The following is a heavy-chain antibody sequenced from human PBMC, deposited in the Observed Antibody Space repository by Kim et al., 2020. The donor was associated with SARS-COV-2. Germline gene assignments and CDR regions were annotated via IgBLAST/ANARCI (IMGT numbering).Heavy chain of an antibody. Sequence: ASVKVSCKASGYTFTSYYMHWVRQAPGQGLEWMGIINPSGGSTSYAQKFQGRVTMTRDTSTSTVYMELSSLRSEDTAVYYCAREYPYCGGDCSTTPHFDYWGQGTLVTVSS. D-gene: IGHD2-21*02. CDR2: INPSGGST. J-gene: IGHJ4*02. CDR1: GYTFTSYY. CDR3: AREYPYCGGDCSTTPHFDY. V-gene: IGHV1-46*01.